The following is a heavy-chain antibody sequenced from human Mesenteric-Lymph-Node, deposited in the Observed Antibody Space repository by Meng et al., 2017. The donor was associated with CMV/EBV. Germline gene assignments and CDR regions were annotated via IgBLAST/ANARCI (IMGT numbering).Heavy chain of an antibody. CDR2: IWYDGSNK. J-gene: IGHJ6*02. D-gene: IGHD3/OR15-3a*01. CDR3: AKGSGLVDYYYYGMDV. Sequence: GSSLKISCAASGFTFSTYAIHWVRQAPGKGLEWVAVIWYDGSNKYYADSVKGRFTISRDNSKNTLYLQMNSLRAEDTAVYYCAKGSGLVDYYYYGMDVWGQGTTVTVSS. V-gene: IGHV3-33*08. CDR1: GFTFSTYA.